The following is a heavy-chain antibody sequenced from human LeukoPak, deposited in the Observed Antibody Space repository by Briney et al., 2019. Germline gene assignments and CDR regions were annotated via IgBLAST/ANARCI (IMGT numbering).Heavy chain of an antibody. Sequence: ASVKVSCKASGYTFTGYYIHWVRQAPGQGLEWMGGIIPIFGTANYAQKFQGRVTITADKSTSTAYMELSSLRSEDTAVYYCASPWQQLVPWGQGTLVTVSS. CDR2: IIPIFGTA. CDR1: GYTFTGYY. D-gene: IGHD6-13*01. J-gene: IGHJ4*02. V-gene: IGHV1-69*06. CDR3: ASPWQQLVP.